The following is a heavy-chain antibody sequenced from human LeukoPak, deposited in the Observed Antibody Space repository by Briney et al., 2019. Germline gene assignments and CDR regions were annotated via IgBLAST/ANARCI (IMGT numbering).Heavy chain of an antibody. Sequence: GGSLRLSCAASGFTFSSYEMNWVRQAPGKGLEWVGFIRSKAYGGTTEYAASVKGRFTISRDDSKSIAYLQMNSLKTEDTAVYYCTGTRRGKCPDYWGQGTLVTVSS. V-gene: IGHV3-49*04. J-gene: IGHJ4*02. CDR1: GFTFSSYE. CDR2: IRSKAYGGTT. D-gene: IGHD3-16*01. CDR3: TGTRRGKCPDY.